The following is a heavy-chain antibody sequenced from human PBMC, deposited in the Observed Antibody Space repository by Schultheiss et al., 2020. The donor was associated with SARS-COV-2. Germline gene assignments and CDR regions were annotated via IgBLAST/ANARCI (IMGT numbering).Heavy chain of an antibody. CDR1: GFTVSDNY. D-gene: IGHD2-15*01. V-gene: IGHV3-66*01. J-gene: IGHJ4*02. CDR3: AKDRVGLDY. CDR2: IYRGGST. Sequence: GGSLRLSCAVSGFTVSDNYMIWVRQAPGKGLEWVSVIYRGGSTYYADSVKGRFTISRDNSKNTLYLQMNSLRAEDTAVYYCAKDRVGLDYWGQGTLVTVSS.